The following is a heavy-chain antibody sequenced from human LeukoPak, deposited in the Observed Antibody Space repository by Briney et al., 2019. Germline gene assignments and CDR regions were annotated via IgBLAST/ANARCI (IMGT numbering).Heavy chain of an antibody. CDR3: ARVALVSGSDYIRDY. D-gene: IGHD4-11*01. CDR2: MYPSGTT. J-gene: IGHJ4*02. CDR1: GASISSGDYH. V-gene: IGHV4-30-4*08. Sequence: SETLSLTCTDSGASISSGDYHWSWIRQPPGKGLEWIGYMYPSGTTYYNPSLKSRLTISVDTSKNQFSLKLTSVTAADTAVFYCARVALVSGSDYIRDYWGQGTLVTVSS.